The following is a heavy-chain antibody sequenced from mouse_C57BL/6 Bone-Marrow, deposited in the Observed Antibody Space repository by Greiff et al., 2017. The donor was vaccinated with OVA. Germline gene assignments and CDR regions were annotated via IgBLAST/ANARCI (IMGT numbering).Heavy chain of an antibody. CDR2: INPSTGGT. Sequence: EVQLQQSGPELVKPGASVKISCKASGYSFTGYYMHWVKQSSEKSLEWIGEINPSTGGTSYNQKFKGKATLTVDKSSSTAYMQLKSLTSEDSAVYYGARGYGNYEGVFAYWGQGTLVTVSA. CDR3: ARGYGNYEGVFAY. J-gene: IGHJ3*01. D-gene: IGHD2-10*02. V-gene: IGHV1-43*01. CDR1: GYSFTGYY.